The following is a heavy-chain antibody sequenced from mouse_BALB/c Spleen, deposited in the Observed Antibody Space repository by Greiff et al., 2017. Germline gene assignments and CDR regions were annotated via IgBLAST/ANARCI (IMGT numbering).Heavy chain of an antibody. D-gene: IGHD2-1*01. J-gene: IGHJ1*01. CDR3: ARSGIYYGNLKGYFDV. CDR1: GYSITSDYA. Sequence: EVKLQESGPGLVKPSQSLSLTCTVTGYSITSDYAWNWIRQFPGNKLEWMGYISYSGSTSYNPSLKSRISITRDTSKNQFFLQLNSVTTEDTATYYCARSGIYYGNLKGYFDVWGAGTTVTVAS. CDR2: ISYSGST. V-gene: IGHV3-2*02.